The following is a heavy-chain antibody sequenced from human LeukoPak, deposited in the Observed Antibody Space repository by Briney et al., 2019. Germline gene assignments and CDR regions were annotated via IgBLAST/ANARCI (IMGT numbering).Heavy chain of an antibody. J-gene: IGHJ4*02. CDR1: GFTFSDYY. CDR2: ISSSGSTI. D-gene: IGHD3-10*01. CDR3: AKDLYMVRGVIPFDY. V-gene: IGHV3-11*01. Sequence: GGSLRLSCAASGFTFSDYYMSWIRQAPGKGLEWVSYISSSGSTIYYADSVKGRFTISRDNSKNTLYLQMSSLRAEDTAVYYCAKDLYMVRGVIPFDYWGQGTLVTVSS.